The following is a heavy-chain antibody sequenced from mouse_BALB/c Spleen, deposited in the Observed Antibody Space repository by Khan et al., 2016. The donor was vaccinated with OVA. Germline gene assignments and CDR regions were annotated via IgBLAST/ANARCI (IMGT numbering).Heavy chain of an antibody. Sequence: QIQLVQSGPEVKKPGETVKISCKASGYSFTNYGMNWVRQAPGKGLKWMGRINTYTGEPTYADDFKGRFAFSLETSASTAYLQINNLKNEDTVPYFWASGGYWYFDVWGAGTTVTVSS. CDR2: INTYTGEP. D-gene: IGHD1-1*02. CDR1: GYSFTNYG. CDR3: ASGGYWYFDV. J-gene: IGHJ1*01. V-gene: IGHV9-3-1*01.